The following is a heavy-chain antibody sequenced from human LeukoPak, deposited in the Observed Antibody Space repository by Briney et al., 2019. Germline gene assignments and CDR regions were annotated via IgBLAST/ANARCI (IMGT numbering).Heavy chain of an antibody. V-gene: IGHV1-8*01. CDR2: MNPNSGNT. CDR3: ARGRIADFP. D-gene: IGHD6-13*01. J-gene: IGHJ5*02. Sequence: IXXVXQATGQGLEWMGWMNPNSGNTGYAQKFQGRVTMTRNTSISTAYMELSSLRSEDTAVYYCARGRIADFPWGQGTLVTVSS.